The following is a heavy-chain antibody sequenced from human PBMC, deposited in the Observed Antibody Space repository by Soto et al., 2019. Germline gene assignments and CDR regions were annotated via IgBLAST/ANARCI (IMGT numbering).Heavy chain of an antibody. CDR1: GFTFDDYA. Sequence: EVQMVESGGGLVQPGRSLRLSCAASGFTFDDYAMHWVRQAPGKGLEWVSGISWNSGSIGYADSVKGRFTISRDNAKNSLYLQMNSLRAEDTALYYCAKDRRPRYYYYYGMDVWGQGTTFTVSS. J-gene: IGHJ6*02. V-gene: IGHV3-9*01. CDR2: ISWNSGSI. CDR3: AKDRRPRYYYYYGMDV.